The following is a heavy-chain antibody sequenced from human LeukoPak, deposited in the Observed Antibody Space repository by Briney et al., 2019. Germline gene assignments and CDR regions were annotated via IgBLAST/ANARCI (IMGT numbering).Heavy chain of an antibody. Sequence: ASVKVSCKASGYTFTGYYMHWVRQAPGQGLEWMGRIDPNSGGTDYAQKFQGRVAMTRDTSISTAYMELSRLRSDDTAVYYCARSEWLYAFDIWGQGTMVTVSS. J-gene: IGHJ3*02. D-gene: IGHD6-19*01. V-gene: IGHV1-2*06. CDR1: GYTFTGYY. CDR3: ARSEWLYAFDI. CDR2: IDPNSGGT.